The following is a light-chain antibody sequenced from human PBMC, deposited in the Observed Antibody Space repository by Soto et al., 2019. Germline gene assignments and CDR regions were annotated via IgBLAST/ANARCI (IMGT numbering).Light chain of an antibody. CDR2: GAS. CDR3: QQYNNWPPYT. J-gene: IGKJ2*01. CDR1: QSVGSN. V-gene: IGKV3D-15*01. Sequence: EIVMTQSPATLSVSPGERATVSCRVSQSVGSNLAWYQQKPGQAPRLLIYGASTRASGIPARFTGSGSGTEFTLTISSLQSEDFALYYCQQYNNWPPYTFGQGTNLDIK.